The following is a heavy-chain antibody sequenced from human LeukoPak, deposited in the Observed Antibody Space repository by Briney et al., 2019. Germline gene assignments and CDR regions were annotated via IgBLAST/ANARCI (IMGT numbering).Heavy chain of an antibody. Sequence: GASVKVSCEASGYTFTGYYMHWVRQAPGQGLEWMGWIDPNSGGTNYAQKFQGRVTMTRDTSISTAYMELSRLRSDDTAVYYCARDKPPYSSGWYREDWFDPWGQGTLATVSS. V-gene: IGHV1-2*02. CDR2: IDPNSGGT. CDR1: GYTFTGYY. CDR3: ARDKPPYSSGWYREDWFDP. J-gene: IGHJ5*02. D-gene: IGHD6-19*01.